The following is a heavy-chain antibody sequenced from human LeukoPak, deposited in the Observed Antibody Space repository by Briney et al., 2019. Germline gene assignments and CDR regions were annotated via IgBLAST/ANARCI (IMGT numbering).Heavy chain of an antibody. CDR2: MLSDRSNK. D-gene: IGHD2-15*01. Sequence: SVRLLCAAYGFTAGLYGMHWARQAPGEGREWVAFMLSDRSNKCNTDYLKGRFTISRDNSKNTLYLQMNSLRAGDRAVYYCAKESGVYCSGGSCYLDHWGQGTLVTVSS. CDR3: AKESGVYCSGGSCYLDH. CDR1: GFTAGLYG. J-gene: IGHJ4*02. V-gene: IGHV3-30*18.